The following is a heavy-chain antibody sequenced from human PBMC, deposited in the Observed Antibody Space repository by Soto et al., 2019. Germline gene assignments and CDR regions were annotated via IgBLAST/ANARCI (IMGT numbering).Heavy chain of an antibody. J-gene: IGHJ4*02. V-gene: IGHV4-34*01. CDR3: ARGPGDSSGSYYFDY. CDR2: INHSGST. CDR1: GGSFSGYY. Sequence: QVQLQQWGAGLLKPSETLSLTCAVYGGSFSGYYWSWIRQPPGKGLEWIGEINHSGSTNYNPSLSSPVTISVDTSKNQFSLKLSSVTAADTAVYYCARGPGDSSGSYYFDYWGQGTLVTVSS. D-gene: IGHD3-22*01.